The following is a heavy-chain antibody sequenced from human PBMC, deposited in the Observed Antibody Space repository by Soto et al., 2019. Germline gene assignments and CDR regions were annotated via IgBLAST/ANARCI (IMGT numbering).Heavy chain of an antibody. CDR1: GFTFSSYG. CDR2: IWYDGSNK. D-gene: IGHD3-9*01. V-gene: IGHV3-33*01. Sequence: PGGSLRLSCAASGFTFSSYGMHWVRQAPGKGLEWVAVIWYDGSNKYYADSVKGRFTISRDNSKNTLYLQMNSLRAEDTAVYYCARDHSSYDILTGYRIDPCGQGTLVTVSS. J-gene: IGHJ5*02. CDR3: ARDHSSYDILTGYRIDP.